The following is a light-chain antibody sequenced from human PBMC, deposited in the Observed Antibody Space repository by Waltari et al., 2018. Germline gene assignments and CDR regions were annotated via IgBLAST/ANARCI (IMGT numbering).Light chain of an antibody. CDR2: WAS. CDR1: QSVLYSSNNKNY. J-gene: IGKJ2*01. Sequence: DIVMTQSPDSLAVSLGERATINCKSSQSVLYSSNNKNYLAWYQQKPGQPPKLLIYWASTRESGVLDRFSGSGSGTDFTLTISSLQAEDVAVYYCQQYYSIPYTFGQGTKLEIK. V-gene: IGKV4-1*01. CDR3: QQYYSIPYT.